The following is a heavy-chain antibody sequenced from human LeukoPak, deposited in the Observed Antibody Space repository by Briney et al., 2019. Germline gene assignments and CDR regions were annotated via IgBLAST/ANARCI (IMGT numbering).Heavy chain of an antibody. V-gene: IGHV3-7*03. CDR2: IKQDGSEK. J-gene: IGHJ5*02. CDR3: ARDASYYDILTGYYNWFDP. CDR1: GFTFSSYW. Sequence: GGSLRLSCAASGFTFSSYWMSWVRQAPGKGLEWVANIKQDGSEKYYVDSVKGRFTISRDNAKNSLYLQMNSLRAEDTAVYYCARDASYYDILTGYYNWFDPWGQEPWSPSPQ. D-gene: IGHD3-9*01.